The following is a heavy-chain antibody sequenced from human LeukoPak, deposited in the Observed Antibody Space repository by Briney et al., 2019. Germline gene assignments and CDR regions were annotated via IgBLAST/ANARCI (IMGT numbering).Heavy chain of an antibody. CDR2: IHISGTT. Sequence: SETLSLTCTVSGDSMSYYYWNFIRQPAGKGLEWIGRIHISGTTYYSASLKSRVSMSVDSSRNQFSLRLTSVTAADTAIYFCARGDYYDGGGRNWFDVWGQGTLVTVSS. J-gene: IGHJ5*02. CDR3: ARGDYYDGGGRNWFDV. V-gene: IGHV4-4*07. CDR1: GDSMSYYY. D-gene: IGHD3-16*01.